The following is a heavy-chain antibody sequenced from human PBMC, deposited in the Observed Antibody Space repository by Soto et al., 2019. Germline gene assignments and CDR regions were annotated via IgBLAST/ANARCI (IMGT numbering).Heavy chain of an antibody. CDR1: GFTFSNAW. CDR3: TTPQPGIAAAGTDYYYYMDV. Sequence: PGGSLRLSCAASGFTFSNAWMSWVRQAPGKGLEWVGRIKSKTDGGTTDYAAPVKGRFTISRDDSKNTLYLQMNSLKTEDTAVYYCTTPQPGIAAAGTDYYYYMDVWGKGTTVTVSS. J-gene: IGHJ6*03. D-gene: IGHD6-13*01. CDR2: IKSKTDGGTT. V-gene: IGHV3-15*01.